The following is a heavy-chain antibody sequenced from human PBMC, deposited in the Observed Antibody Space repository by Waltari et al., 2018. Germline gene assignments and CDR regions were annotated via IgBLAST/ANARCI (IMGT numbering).Heavy chain of an antibody. V-gene: IGHV4-38-2*02. D-gene: IGHD6-13*01. Sequence: QVQLQESGPGLVKPSETLSITCAVSGYSISSGYYWGWIRQPPGKGLEWIGSIYHSGSTYYNPSLKSRVTISVDTSKNQFSLKLSSVTAADTAVYYCARDPAAGYFDYWGQGTLVTVSS. CDR2: IYHSGST. CDR3: ARDPAAGYFDY. CDR1: GYSISSGYY. J-gene: IGHJ4*02.